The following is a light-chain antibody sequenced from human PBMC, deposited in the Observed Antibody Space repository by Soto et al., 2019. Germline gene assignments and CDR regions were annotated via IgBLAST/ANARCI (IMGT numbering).Light chain of an antibody. Sequence: QPVLTQSPSASASLGASVKLTCTLSSGHSSYAIAWHQQQPEKGPRYLMTLNSDGSHSKGDGIPDRFSGSSSGAERYLTIASLQSEDEADYYWQTWGTGIRVFGGGTKLTVL. J-gene: IGLJ3*02. CDR2: LNSDGSH. CDR1: SGHSSYA. CDR3: QTWGTGIRV. V-gene: IGLV4-69*01.